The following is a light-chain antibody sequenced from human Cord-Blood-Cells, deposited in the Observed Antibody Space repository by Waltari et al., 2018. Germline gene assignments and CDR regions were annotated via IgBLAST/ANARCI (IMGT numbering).Light chain of an antibody. CDR2: DVS. J-gene: IGLJ1*01. V-gene: IGLV2-11*01. CDR3: CSYAGSYTFYV. Sequence: QSALTQPRSVSGSPGQSVTISCTGTSRAVGGYNYVSWYQQNPGKAPKLMIYDVSKRPSGVPDRFSGSKSGNTASLTISGLQAEDEADYYCCSYAGSYTFYVFGTGTKVTVL. CDR1: SRAVGGYNY.